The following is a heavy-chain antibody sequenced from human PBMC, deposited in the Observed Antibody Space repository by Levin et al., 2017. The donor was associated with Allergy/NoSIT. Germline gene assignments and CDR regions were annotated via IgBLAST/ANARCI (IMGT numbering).Heavy chain of an antibody. Sequence: SGPTLVKPTQTLTLTCTFSGFSLTTSAMCVSWIRQPPGKALEWLARIDWDDDKYYSTSLKTRRSISKDTSKNQVVLTMTNMDPVDTATYYCARSSPGGFSYGHHFDYWCQGTLVAVSS. V-gene: IGHV2-70*11. CDR2: IDWDDDK. CDR1: GFSLTTSAMC. CDR3: ARSSPGGFSYGHHFDY. D-gene: IGHD5-18*01. J-gene: IGHJ4*02.